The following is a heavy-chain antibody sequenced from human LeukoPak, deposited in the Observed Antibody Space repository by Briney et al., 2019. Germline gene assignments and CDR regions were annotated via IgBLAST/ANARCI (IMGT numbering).Heavy chain of an antibody. D-gene: IGHD3-10*01. V-gene: IGHV1-69*13. CDR3: ARDMGYYGSGSYYTPYH. J-gene: IGHJ4*02. CDR1: GGTFSSYA. CDR2: IIPIFGTA. Sequence: SVEVSCKASGGTFSSYAISWVRQAPGQGLEWMGGIIPIFGTANYAQKFQGRVTITADESTSTAYMELSSLRSEDTAVYYCARDMGYYGSGSYYTPYHWGQGTLVTVSS.